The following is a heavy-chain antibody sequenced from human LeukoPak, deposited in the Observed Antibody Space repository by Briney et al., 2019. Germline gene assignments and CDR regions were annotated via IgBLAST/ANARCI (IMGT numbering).Heavy chain of an antibody. CDR2: ISYDGSNK. J-gene: IGHJ4*02. CDR1: GFTFSSYG. V-gene: IGHV3-30*18. D-gene: IGHD6-19*01. CDR3: AKGNPGYSSGWPLLYFDY. Sequence: GRSLRLSCAASGFTFSSYGMHWVRQAPGKGLEWVAVISYDGSNKYYADSVKGRFTISRDNSKNTLYLQMNSLRAEDTAVYYCAKGNPGYSSGWPLLYFDYWGQGTLVTVSS.